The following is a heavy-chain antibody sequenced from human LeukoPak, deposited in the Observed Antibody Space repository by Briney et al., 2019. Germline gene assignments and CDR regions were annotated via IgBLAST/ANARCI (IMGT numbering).Heavy chain of an antibody. D-gene: IGHD3-3*01. Sequence: GGSLRLSCAASGFTFSNSGMNWVRQAPGKGLEWVTTISGSGDITYYADSVKGRFTSSRDNSKNTLYLQMNSLRAEDTAVYYCAKGAYYADWGQGTLVTVSS. CDR2: ISGSGDIT. CDR1: GFTFSNSG. V-gene: IGHV3-23*01. CDR3: AKGAYYAD. J-gene: IGHJ4*02.